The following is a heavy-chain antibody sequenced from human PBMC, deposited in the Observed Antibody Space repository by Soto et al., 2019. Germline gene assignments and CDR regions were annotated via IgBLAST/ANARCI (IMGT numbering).Heavy chain of an antibody. CDR1: GFTFSDYY. J-gene: IGHJ4*02. V-gene: IGHV3-11*01. CDR3: AREEMGKIRYYYGSGSQKLIDY. D-gene: IGHD3-10*01. Sequence: QVQLVESGGGLVKPGGSLRLSCAASGFTFSDYYMSWIRQAPGKGLEWVSCISSSGSTIYYADSVKGRFTISRDNAKNSLYLQMNSLRAEDTAVYYCAREEMGKIRYYYGSGSQKLIDYWGQGTLVTVSS. CDR2: ISSSGSTI.